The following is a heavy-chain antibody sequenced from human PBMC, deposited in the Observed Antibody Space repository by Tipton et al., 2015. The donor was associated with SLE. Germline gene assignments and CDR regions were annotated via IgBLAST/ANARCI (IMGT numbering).Heavy chain of an antibody. CDR2: INWNSGTI. Sequence: SLRLSCAASGFTFDDYAMHWVRQAPGKGLEWVSGINWNSGTIGYGESVKGRFTISRDNAKNSLYLQMNSLRAEDTALYYCAKGNIAGMYYYDYYMDVWGKGTTVTVSS. CDR3: AKGNIAGMYYYDYYMDV. J-gene: IGHJ6*03. CDR1: GFTFDDYA. V-gene: IGHV3-9*01. D-gene: IGHD6-13*01.